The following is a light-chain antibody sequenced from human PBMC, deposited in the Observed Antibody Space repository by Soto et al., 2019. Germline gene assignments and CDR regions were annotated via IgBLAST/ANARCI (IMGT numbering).Light chain of an antibody. Sequence: EIVLTQSPGTLSLSPGERATLSCRASQIISSTFLAWYRQRPGQAPRLLIYGASSRATGIPDRFSGSGSGTDFTLTISRLEPEDFAVYYCQQFGLSPSFGGGTKVEIK. CDR3: QQFGLSPS. CDR2: GAS. V-gene: IGKV3-20*01. J-gene: IGKJ4*01. CDR1: QIISSTF.